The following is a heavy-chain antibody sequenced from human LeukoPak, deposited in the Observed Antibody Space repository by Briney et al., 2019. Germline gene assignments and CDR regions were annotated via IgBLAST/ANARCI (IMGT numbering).Heavy chain of an antibody. CDR2: IIPIFGTA. Sequence: ASVKVSCKASGGTFSSYAISWARQAPGQGLEWMGGIIPIFGTANYAQKFQGRVTITADESTSTAYMELSSLRSEDTAVYYCARDRYCSGGSCYSAGWFDPWGQGTLVTVSS. CDR1: GGTFSSYA. D-gene: IGHD2-15*01. J-gene: IGHJ5*02. V-gene: IGHV1-69*01. CDR3: ARDRYCSGGSCYSAGWFDP.